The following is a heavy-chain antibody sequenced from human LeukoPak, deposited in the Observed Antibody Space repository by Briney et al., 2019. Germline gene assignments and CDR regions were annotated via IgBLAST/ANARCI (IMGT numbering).Heavy chain of an antibody. J-gene: IGHJ5*02. CDR2: ISYDGSHE. CDR1: RFTFSSYG. Sequence: GGSLRLSCAASRFTFSSYGMHWVRQAPGKGLEWVALISYDGSHEYYPASVKGRFTISRDNSKNTLYQQMNSLRAEDTAVYYCAKDSPYYYDSSGYHAWGQGTLVTVSS. D-gene: IGHD3-22*01. CDR3: AKDSPYYYDSSGYHA. V-gene: IGHV3-30*18.